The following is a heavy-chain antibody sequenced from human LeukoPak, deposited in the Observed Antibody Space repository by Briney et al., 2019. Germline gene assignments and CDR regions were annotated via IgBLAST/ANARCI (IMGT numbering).Heavy chain of an antibody. CDR1: GGSISSGGYS. CDR2: IYYSGST. Sequence: SETLSLTCTVSGGSISSGGYSWSWIRQHPGKGLEWIGYIYYSGSTYYNPSLKSRVTISVDTSKNQFSLKLSSVTAADTAVYYCARVVAPGYAFDIWGQGTMVTVSS. D-gene: IGHD5-12*01. J-gene: IGHJ3*02. CDR3: ARVVAPGYAFDI. V-gene: IGHV4-31*03.